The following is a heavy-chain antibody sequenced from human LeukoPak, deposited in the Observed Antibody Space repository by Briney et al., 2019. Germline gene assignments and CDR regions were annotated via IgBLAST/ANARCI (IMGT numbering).Heavy chain of an antibody. CDR3: AREIAVPTKWFDP. D-gene: IGHD6-19*01. Sequence: GGSLRLSCAASGFTFSTYNMNWIRQAPGKGLDWVSYISGSSGTIYYADSVKGRFTISRDNAKNSLYLQMNSLRAEDTAVYYCAREIAVPTKWFDPWGQGTLVTVSS. J-gene: IGHJ5*02. CDR1: GFTFSTYN. V-gene: IGHV3-48*01. CDR2: ISGSSGTI.